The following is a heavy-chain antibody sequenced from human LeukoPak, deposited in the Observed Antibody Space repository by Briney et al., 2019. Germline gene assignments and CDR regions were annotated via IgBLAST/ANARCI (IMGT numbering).Heavy chain of an antibody. J-gene: IGHJ4*02. CDR1: GYTFTGYY. CDR2: INPNSGGT. Sequence: ASVKVSCKAPGYTFTGYYMHWVRQAPGQGLEWMGWINPNSGGTNYAQKFQGRVTMTRDTSISTAYMELSRLRSDDTAVYYCARDGVAMVRGVINYWGQGTLVTVSS. CDR3: ARDGVAMVRGVINY. V-gene: IGHV1-2*02. D-gene: IGHD3-10*01.